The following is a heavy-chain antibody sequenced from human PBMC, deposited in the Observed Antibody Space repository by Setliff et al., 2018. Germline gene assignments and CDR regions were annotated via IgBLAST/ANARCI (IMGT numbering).Heavy chain of an antibody. J-gene: IGHJ3*02. CDR3: VCFSWRGCSGDTCYSGDDSFDM. CDR1: GFHFSTYT. Sequence: PGGSLRLSCATSGFHFSTYTMNWVRQAPGKGLEWVAYIWYDGSNKYYVDSVKGRFTVSRDNSKDTLYLQMNSLRVEDSAIYYCVCFSWRGCSGDTCYSGDDSFDMWGQGTEVTVSS. CDR2: IWYDGSNK. V-gene: IGHV3-30*02. D-gene: IGHD2-15*01.